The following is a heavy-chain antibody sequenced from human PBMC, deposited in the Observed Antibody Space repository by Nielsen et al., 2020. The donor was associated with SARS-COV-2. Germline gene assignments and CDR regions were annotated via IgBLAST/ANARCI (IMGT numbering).Heavy chain of an antibody. CDR1: GYTLTELS. J-gene: IGHJ3*02. D-gene: IGHD5-18*01. CDR2: FDPEDGET. V-gene: IGHV1-24*01. CDR3: ARWADVDTAMVNDAFDI. Sequence: ASVKVSCKVSGYTLTELSMHWVRQAPGKGLEWMGGFDPEDGETIYAQKFQGRVTITADESTSTAYMELSSLRSEDTAVYYCARWADVDTAMVNDAFDIWGQGTMVTVSS.